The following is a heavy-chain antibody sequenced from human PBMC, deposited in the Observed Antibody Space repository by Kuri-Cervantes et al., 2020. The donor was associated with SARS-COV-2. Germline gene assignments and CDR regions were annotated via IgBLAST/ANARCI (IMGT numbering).Heavy chain of an antibody. D-gene: IGHD3-16*01. Sequence: SETLSLTCAVSGYSISSGYYWGWTRQPPGKGLEWIGSIYHSGSTYYNPSLKSRVTMSVDTSKNQFSLKLSSVTAADTAVYYCATGGQRFDPRGQGTLVTVSS. CDR1: GYSISSGYY. J-gene: IGHJ5*02. CDR3: ATGGQRFDP. CDR2: IYHSGST. V-gene: IGHV4-38-2*01.